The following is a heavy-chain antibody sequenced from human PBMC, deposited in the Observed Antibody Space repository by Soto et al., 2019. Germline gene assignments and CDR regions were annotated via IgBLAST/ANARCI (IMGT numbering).Heavy chain of an antibody. D-gene: IGHD6-19*01. Sequence: VQLVESGGGLVKPGGSLRLSCAASGFTLSSYVMHWVRQAPGKGLEWVARISYAGNDNYYADSVKGRFTISRDNSKKTLYLQMTSLRADDTAVYYCARDRQQWLEPAGGALPFWGQGTMVIVSS. J-gene: IGHJ3*01. V-gene: IGHV3-30-3*01. CDR3: ARDRQQWLEPAGGALPF. CDR2: ISYAGNDN. CDR1: GFTLSSYV.